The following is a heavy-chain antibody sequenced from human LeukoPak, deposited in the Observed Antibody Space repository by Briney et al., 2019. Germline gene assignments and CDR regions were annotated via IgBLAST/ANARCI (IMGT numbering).Heavy chain of an antibody. Sequence: GGSLRLSCGASGFTFSRNGMSWVRQAPGKGLEWVSVISASGGNTNYADSVKGRFTVSRDNAWNTLYLQMNSLRAEDAAVYYCAKDHNSALYYYYMDVWGKGTTVTVSS. CDR3: AKDHNSALYYYYMDV. CDR1: GFTFSRNG. D-gene: IGHD6-19*01. V-gene: IGHV3-23*01. J-gene: IGHJ6*03. CDR2: ISASGGNT.